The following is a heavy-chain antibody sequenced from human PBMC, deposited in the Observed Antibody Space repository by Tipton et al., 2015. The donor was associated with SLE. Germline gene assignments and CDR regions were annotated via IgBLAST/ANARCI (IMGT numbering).Heavy chain of an antibody. J-gene: IGHJ6*02. CDR2: IYYSGST. D-gene: IGHD2-15*01. CDR3: ARGYWIGSSCNPYCCLLDV. CDR1: GGSISNYY. V-gene: IGHV4-59*01. Sequence: TLSLTCTVSGGSISNYYWSWIRQPPGKGLEWIGHIYYSGSTNYNPSLKSRVTISVDTSKNQFSLKLNSVTAADTAVYYCARGYWIGSSCNPYCCLLDVSSQVTTVTVSS.